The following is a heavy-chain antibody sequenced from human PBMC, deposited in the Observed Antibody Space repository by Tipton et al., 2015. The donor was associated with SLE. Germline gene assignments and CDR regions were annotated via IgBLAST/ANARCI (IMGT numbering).Heavy chain of an antibody. CDR1: GYTFANFW. CDR3: ARDQASLGLDF. CDR2: IYPGDSDT. J-gene: IGHJ4*02. V-gene: IGHV5-51*01. Sequence: QSGPEVKKPGESLKISCRVSGYTFANFWISWVRQTPGKGLEWMGFIYPGDSDTKYSPSFEGQVTISADKSTSTAYVQWNRLKTSDSAMYYCARDQASLGLDFWGQGTLVTVSS.